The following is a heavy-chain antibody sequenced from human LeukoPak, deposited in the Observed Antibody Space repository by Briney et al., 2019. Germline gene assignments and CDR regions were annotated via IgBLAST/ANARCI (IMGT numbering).Heavy chain of an antibody. D-gene: IGHD3-10*02. CDR1: GFTFSNYW. J-gene: IGHJ4*02. Sequence: PGGSLRLSCAASGFTFSNYWMHWVRQIPGKGLVWVSRINGDGSSTTYADSVKGRFTISRDNAKNTLYLQMNSLRAEDTAVYYCARDRYYVLDYWGQGILVTVSS. CDR3: ARDRYYVLDY. V-gene: IGHV3-74*01. CDR2: INGDGSST.